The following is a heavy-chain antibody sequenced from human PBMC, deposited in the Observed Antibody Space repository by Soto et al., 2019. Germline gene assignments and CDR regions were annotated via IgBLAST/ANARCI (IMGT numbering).Heavy chain of an antibody. CDR3: ARELRQVAANTSVDY. D-gene: IGHD2-15*01. Sequence: GGSLRLSCAASGFTVSSNYMSWVRQAPGKGLEWVSTIYSGGTTYYADSVKDRFTISRDNSKNTLYLQMNSLRAEDTAVYYCARELRQVAANTSVDYWGQGTLVTVSS. J-gene: IGHJ4*02. CDR2: IYSGGTT. CDR1: GFTVSSNY. V-gene: IGHV3-66*01.